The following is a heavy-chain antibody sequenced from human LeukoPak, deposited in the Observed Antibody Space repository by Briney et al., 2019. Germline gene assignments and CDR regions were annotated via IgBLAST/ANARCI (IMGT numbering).Heavy chain of an antibody. CDR2: ISYDGSNK. CDR1: GFTFSSYA. Sequence: GRSLRLSCAASGFTFSSYAMHWVRQAPGKGLEWVAVISYDGSNKYYADSVKGRFTISRDNSKNTLYLQMNSLRAEDTAVYYCAREAIFGVVAADAFDIWGQGTMVTVSS. D-gene: IGHD3-3*01. V-gene: IGHV3-30-3*01. J-gene: IGHJ3*02. CDR3: AREAIFGVVAADAFDI.